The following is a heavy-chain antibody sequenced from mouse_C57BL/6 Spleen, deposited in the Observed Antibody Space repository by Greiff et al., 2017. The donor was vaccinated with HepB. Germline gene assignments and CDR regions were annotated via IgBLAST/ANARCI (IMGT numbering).Heavy chain of an antibody. CDR3: ARIYDGYYYAMDY. V-gene: IGHV5-16*01. Sequence: EVQRVESEGGLVQPGSSMKLSCTASGFTFSDYYMAWVRQVPEKGLEWVANINYDGSSTYYLDSLKSRFIISRDNAKNILYLQMSSLKSEDTATYYCARIYDGYYYAMDYWGQGTSVTVSS. D-gene: IGHD2-3*01. CDR1: GFTFSDYY. CDR2: INYDGSST. J-gene: IGHJ4*01.